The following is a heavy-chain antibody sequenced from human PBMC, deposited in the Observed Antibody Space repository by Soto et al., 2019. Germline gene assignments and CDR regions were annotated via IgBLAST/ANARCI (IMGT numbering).Heavy chain of an antibody. CDR1: GFTLTELS. Sequence: ASVKVSCKVSGFTLTELSMHWVRQAPGKGLEWMGGFDPEDGETIYAQKFQGRVTMTEDTSTDTAYMELSSLRSEDTAVYYCATLLGFRGPGHYDRSGYPGPALDIWGEGTMVTVSS. D-gene: IGHD3-22*01. CDR3: ATLLGFRGPGHYDRSGYPGPALDI. J-gene: IGHJ3*02. CDR2: FDPEDGET. V-gene: IGHV1-24*01.